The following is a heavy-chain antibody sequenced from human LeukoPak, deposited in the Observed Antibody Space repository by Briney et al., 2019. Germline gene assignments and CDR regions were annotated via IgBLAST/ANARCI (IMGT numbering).Heavy chain of an antibody. CDR3: ARGADGVSSNSRGWFDP. D-gene: IGHD2-15*01. CDR1: GFTFSTYG. CDR2: ISGSGGST. Sequence: GGSLRLSCTASGFTFSTYGMNWVRQAPGKGLEWVSTISGSGGSTYYADSVKGRFTISRDNAKNSLYLQMNSLRAEDTAVYSCARGADGVSSNSRGWFDPWGQGTLVTVSS. J-gene: IGHJ5*02. V-gene: IGHV3-21*01.